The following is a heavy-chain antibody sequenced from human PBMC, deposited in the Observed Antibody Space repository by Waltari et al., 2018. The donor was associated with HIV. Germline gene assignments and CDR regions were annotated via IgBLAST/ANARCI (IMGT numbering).Heavy chain of an antibody. D-gene: IGHD4-17*01. J-gene: IGHJ4*02. CDR1: GFPFSRYG. V-gene: IGHV3-33*01. CDR3: ARGRDYGDYYFDY. Sequence: QVQLVESGGGVVQPGRSLRLSCAASGFPFSRYGMHWVRQAPGKGLEWVAVIWYDGSNKYYADSVKGRFTISRDNSKNTLYLQMNSLRAEDTAVYYCARGRDYGDYYFDYWGQGTLVTDSS. CDR2: IWYDGSNK.